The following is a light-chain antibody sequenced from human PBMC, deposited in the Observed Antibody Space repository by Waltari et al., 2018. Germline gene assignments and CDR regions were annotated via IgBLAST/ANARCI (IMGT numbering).Light chain of an antibody. Sequence: EIVLTQSPATLSLSPGARATLSCRASQSVNNRLAWYQQKPGQAPRPLIYDASKRATGIPARFSGSGSGTDFTLTISSLEPEDFAVYYCQYRGHWPPGATFGPGTKVEIK. CDR2: DAS. CDR3: QYRGHWPPGAT. J-gene: IGKJ3*01. V-gene: IGKV3-11*01. CDR1: QSVNNR.